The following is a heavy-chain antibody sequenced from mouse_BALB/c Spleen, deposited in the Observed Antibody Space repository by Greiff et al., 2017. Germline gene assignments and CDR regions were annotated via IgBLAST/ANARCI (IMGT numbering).Heavy chain of an antibody. CDR2: IDPSDSET. CDR1: GYSFTSYW. D-gene: IGHD1-1*01. J-gene: IGHJ2*01. V-gene: IGHV1S126*01. CDR3: ASDYYGMGY. Sequence: QVQLKESGPQLVRPGASVKISCKASGYSFTSYWMHWVKQRPGQGLEWIGMIDPSDSETRLNQKFKDKATLTVDKSSSTAYMQLSSPTSEDSAVYYCASDYYGMGYRGQGTTLTVSS.